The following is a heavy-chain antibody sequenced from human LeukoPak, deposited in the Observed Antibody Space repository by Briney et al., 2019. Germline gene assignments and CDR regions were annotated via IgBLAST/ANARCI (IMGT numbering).Heavy chain of an antibody. D-gene: IGHD2-2*01. J-gene: IGHJ3*01. CDR1: GFTFSGYG. V-gene: IGHV3-30*02. CDR3: AKGQIVLVPAVN. CDR2: IRYDGSSK. Sequence: PGGSLRLSCAASGFTFSGYGMHWVRQAPGKGLEWVAFIRYDGSSKYYAEFVRGRFTISRDNSKNTVYLQMNSLRVEDTAVYYCAKGQIVLVPAVNWGQGTMVTVSS.